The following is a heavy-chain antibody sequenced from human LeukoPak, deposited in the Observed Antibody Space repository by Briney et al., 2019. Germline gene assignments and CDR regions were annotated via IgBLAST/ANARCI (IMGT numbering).Heavy chain of an antibody. Sequence: PGGSLRVSCAASGFTVSSNYMSWVRQAPGKGLEWVSVIYSGGSTYYADSVKGRFTISRDNSKNTLYLQMNSLRAEDTAVYYCARVRVDTAMVYNYYYYGMDVWGQGTTVTVSS. CDR3: ARVRVDTAMVYNYYYYGMDV. CDR1: GFTVSSNY. V-gene: IGHV3-53*01. J-gene: IGHJ6*02. D-gene: IGHD5-18*01. CDR2: IYSGGST.